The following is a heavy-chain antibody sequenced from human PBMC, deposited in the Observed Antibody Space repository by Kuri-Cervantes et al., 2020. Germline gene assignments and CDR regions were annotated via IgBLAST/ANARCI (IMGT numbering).Heavy chain of an antibody. V-gene: IGHV1-2*02. Sequence: ASVKVSCKASGYTFTGYYMHWVRQAPGQGLEWMGWINPNSGGTNYAQKFQGRVTMTRDTSTSTVYMELSSLRSEDTAVYYCARSIAVAVIWFDPWGQGTLVTVSS. CDR3: ARSIAVAVIWFDP. CDR1: GYTFTGYY. CDR2: INPNSGGT. D-gene: IGHD6-19*01. J-gene: IGHJ5*02.